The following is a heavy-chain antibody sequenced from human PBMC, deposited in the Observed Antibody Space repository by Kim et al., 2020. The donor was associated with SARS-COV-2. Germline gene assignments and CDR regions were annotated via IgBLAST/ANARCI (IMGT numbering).Heavy chain of an antibody. D-gene: IGHD3-9*01. CDR1: GGSISSAGYY. CDR3: ARGHYDFLTGEYWYFDL. V-gene: IGHV4-31*03. CDR2: IYYSGST. Sequence: SETLSLTCTVSGGSISSAGYYWSCLRQHPGKGLEWIGHIYYSGSTYYNPSLKSRVTISIDTSKNQFSLKLSSVTAADTALYYCARGHYDFLTGEYWYFDLWGRGTLVTVSS. J-gene: IGHJ2*01.